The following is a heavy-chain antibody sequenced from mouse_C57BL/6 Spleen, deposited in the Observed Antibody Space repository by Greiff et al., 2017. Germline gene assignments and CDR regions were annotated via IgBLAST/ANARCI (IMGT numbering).Heavy chain of an antibody. Sequence: QVQLQQSGPELVKPGASVKISCKASGYAFSSSWMNWVKQRPGKGLEWIGRIYPGDGDTNYNGKFKGKATLTADKSSSTAYMQLSSLTSEDSAVYFCARGRDDGYYYWGQGTTLTVSS. J-gene: IGHJ2*01. CDR3: ARGRDDGYYY. D-gene: IGHD2-3*01. V-gene: IGHV1-82*01. CDR1: GYAFSSSW. CDR2: IYPGDGDT.